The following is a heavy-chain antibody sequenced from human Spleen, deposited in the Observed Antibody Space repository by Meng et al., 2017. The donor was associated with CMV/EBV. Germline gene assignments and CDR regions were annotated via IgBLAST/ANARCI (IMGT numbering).Heavy chain of an antibody. CDR2: FIPTLDTA. V-gene: IGHV1-69*10. D-gene: IGHD6-6*01. Sequence: SVKVSCKASGGTFSNYGFTWVRLAPGQRLEWMGAFIPTLDTANYAQKWQGRVTMTADKSTNTAYMELRGLRSDDTAVYYCARGPLGEAARPLLYWGQGTLVTVSS. J-gene: IGHJ4*02. CDR1: GGTFSNYG. CDR3: ARGPLGEAARPLLY.